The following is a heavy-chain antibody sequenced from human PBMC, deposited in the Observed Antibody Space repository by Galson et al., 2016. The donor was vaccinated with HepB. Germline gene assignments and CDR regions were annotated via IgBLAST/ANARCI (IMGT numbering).Heavy chain of an antibody. CDR2: IYYNGNT. V-gene: IGHV4-59*01. D-gene: IGHD2-15*01. J-gene: IGHJ5*02. Sequence: SETLSLTCSVSGGYITSSYWSWIRQPPGKGLQWIGYIYYNGNTNYNPSLKSRVTISVDTSKTQFSLRLSSVTAADTAVYYCAKEVVGYVATWGQGTLVTVSS. CDR1: GGYITSSY. CDR3: AKEVVGYVAT.